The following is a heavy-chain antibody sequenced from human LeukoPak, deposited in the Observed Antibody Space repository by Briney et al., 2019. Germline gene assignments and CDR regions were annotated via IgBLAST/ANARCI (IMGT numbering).Heavy chain of an antibody. J-gene: IGHJ5*02. CDR3: ARAPSRAPNVWFDP. Sequence: PSETLSLTCTVSGGSISSYYWSWIRQPPGKGLEWIGYIYYSGSTNYNPSLKSRVTISVDTSKNQFSRKLSSVTAADTAVYYCARAPSRAPNVWFDPWGQGTLVTVSS. CDR1: GGSISSYY. CDR2: IYYSGST. V-gene: IGHV4-59*01.